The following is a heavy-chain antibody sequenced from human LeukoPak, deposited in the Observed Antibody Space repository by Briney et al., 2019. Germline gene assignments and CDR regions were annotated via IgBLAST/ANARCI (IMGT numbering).Heavy chain of an antibody. Sequence: SETLSLTCTVSGGSISSYYWSWIRQPPGKGLEWIGYIYYSGSTNYNPSLKSRVTISVDTSKNQFSLKLSSVTAADTAVYYCATDYYGSGFNYFDYWGQGTLVTVSS. CDR2: IYYSGST. D-gene: IGHD3-10*01. CDR3: ATDYYGSGFNYFDY. CDR1: GGSISSYY. J-gene: IGHJ4*02. V-gene: IGHV4-59*01.